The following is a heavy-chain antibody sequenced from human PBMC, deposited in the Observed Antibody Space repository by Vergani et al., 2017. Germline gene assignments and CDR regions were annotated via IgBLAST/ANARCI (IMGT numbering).Heavy chain of an antibody. CDR3: ARDLLPGY. J-gene: IGHJ4*02. V-gene: IGHV1-69*06. CDR2: IIPIFDTA. CDR1: GGTFSSSA. Sequence: QVQLVQSGAEVKKPGSSVKVSCKASGGTFSSSAINWVRQAPGQGLEWMGGIIPIFDTADYAQKFQGRLTITADKSTSTAYMELSSLRSDDTAVYYCARDLLPGYWGQGTLVTVSS.